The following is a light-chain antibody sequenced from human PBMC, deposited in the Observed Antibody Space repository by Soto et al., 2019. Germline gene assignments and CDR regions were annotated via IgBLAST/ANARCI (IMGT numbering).Light chain of an antibody. CDR2: EVR. CDR3: SSYTSSSTYV. V-gene: IGLV2-14*01. Sequence: QSVLTQPASVSGSPGQSITISCTGTSSDVGNYNYVSWYQQHSGKAPKLMIYEVRNRPSGVSNRFSGSKSGNTASLTISGLQAEDEADYYCSSYTSSSTYVFGTGTKLTVL. J-gene: IGLJ1*01. CDR1: SSDVGNYNY.